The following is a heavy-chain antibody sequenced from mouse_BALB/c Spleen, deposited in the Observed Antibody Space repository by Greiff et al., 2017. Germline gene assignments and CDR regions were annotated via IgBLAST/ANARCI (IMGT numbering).Heavy chain of an antibody. Sequence: QVQLQQSGPELVKPGASVKMSCKASGYTFTSYWMHWVKQRPGQGLEWIGYINPSTGYTEYNQKFKDKATLTADKSSSTAYMQLSSLTSEDSAVYYCARRGDLVTTVVATDYWGQGTTLTVSS. CDR2: INPSTGYT. CDR1: GYTFTSYW. J-gene: IGHJ2*01. CDR3: ARRGDLVTTVVATDY. V-gene: IGHV1S26*01. D-gene: IGHD1-1*01.